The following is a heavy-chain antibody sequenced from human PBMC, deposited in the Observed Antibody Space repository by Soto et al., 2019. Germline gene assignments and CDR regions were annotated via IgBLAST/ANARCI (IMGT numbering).Heavy chain of an antibody. V-gene: IGHV1-69*01. J-gene: IGHJ1*01. Sequence: QVQLVQSGAEVKKPGSSVKLSCKTSGGTFRNYAINWVRQAPGQGLEWMGGSIPVFGTANYAQTFQGRFTIPADEPPSTPYMELSSLRSEDTAVYYCAIPFPKQQLVRGAFAHWGQGTLVTVAS. CDR2: SIPVFGTA. CDR3: AIPFPKQQLVRGAFAH. D-gene: IGHD6-13*01. CDR1: GGTFRNYA.